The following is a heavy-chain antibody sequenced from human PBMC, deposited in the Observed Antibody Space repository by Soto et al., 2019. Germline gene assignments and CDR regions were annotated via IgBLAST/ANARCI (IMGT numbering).Heavy chain of an antibody. Sequence: ASVKVSCKASGYTFTNYGISWVRQAPGQGLEWMGWISAYNGNTNYAQMLQGRVTMTTDTSTSTAYMERRSLRSDDTAVYYCARFQHQPRYHDSTGWTSEHDYWGQGTLVTVSS. J-gene: IGHJ4*02. CDR3: ARFQHQPRYHDSTGWTSEHDY. CDR2: ISAYNGNT. D-gene: IGHD3-22*01. CDR1: GYTFTNYG. V-gene: IGHV1-18*01.